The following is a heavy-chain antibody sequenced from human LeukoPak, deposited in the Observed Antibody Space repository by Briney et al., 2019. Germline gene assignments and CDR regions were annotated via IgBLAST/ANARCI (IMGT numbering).Heavy chain of an antibody. D-gene: IGHD4-17*01. CDR2: IYPGDSDT. CDR1: GYSFTNYW. Sequence: GESLKISCKGSGYSFTNYWIGWVRQMPGKGLEWMGVIYPGDSDTRYSPPFQGQVTISADKSISTAYLQWSSLTASDTAMYYCARRSVTTVGWYFDLWGRGTLVTLSS. V-gene: IGHV5-51*01. J-gene: IGHJ2*01. CDR3: ARRSVTTVGWYFDL.